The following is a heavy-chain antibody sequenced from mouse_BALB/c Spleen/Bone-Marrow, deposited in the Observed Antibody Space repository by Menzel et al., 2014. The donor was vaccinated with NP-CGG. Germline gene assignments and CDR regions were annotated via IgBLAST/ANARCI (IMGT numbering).Heavy chain of an antibody. CDR1: GYTFTSYY. CDR2: INPSNGGT. D-gene: IGHD2-1*01. V-gene: IGHV1S81*02. J-gene: IGHJ3*01. Sequence: QVQLQQSGAELVKPGASVKLSCKASGYTFTSYYMYWVKQRPGQGLEWIGEINPSNGGTNFNEKFKSKATLTVDKSSSTAYMQLSSLTSEDSAVYYCTRSNGNWLAYWGQGTLVTVSA. CDR3: TRSNGNWLAY.